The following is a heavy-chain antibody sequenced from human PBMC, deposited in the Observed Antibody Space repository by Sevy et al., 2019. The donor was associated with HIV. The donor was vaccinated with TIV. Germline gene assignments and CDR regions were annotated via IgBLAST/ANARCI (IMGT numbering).Heavy chain of an antibody. J-gene: IGHJ6*02. D-gene: IGHD5-12*01. CDR1: GFTFNSYW. V-gene: IGHV3-7*01. CDR2: IKQDGSEK. Sequence: GGSLRLSCAASGFTFNSYWMSWVRQAPGKGLEWMANIKQDGSEKYYVDSVKGRFTISRDNSQNSLFLQMNTLRAEDTAVYYCAREGSPYDTYYYYYGMDVWGQGTTVTVSS. CDR3: AREGSPYDTYYYYYGMDV.